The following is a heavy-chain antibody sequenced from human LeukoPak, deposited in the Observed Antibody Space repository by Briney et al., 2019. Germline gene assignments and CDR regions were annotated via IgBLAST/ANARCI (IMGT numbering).Heavy chain of an antibody. CDR3: ARDGRDGYNFSDLDY. J-gene: IGHJ4*02. Sequence: GGSLRLSCAASGFTFSSYAMHWVRQAPGKGLEWVAVISYDGSNKYYADSVKGRFTISRDNSKNTLYLQMNSLRAEDTAVYYCARDGRDGYNFSDLDYWGQGTLVTVSS. V-gene: IGHV3-30*01. CDR2: ISYDGSNK. D-gene: IGHD5-24*01. CDR1: GFTFSSYA.